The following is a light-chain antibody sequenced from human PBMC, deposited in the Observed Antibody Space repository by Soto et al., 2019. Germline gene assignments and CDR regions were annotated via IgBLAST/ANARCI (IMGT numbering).Light chain of an antibody. J-gene: IGKJ5*01. CDR2: DAT. CDR3: QQFNSP. Sequence: IQLTQSPSSLSASIRDTASIACRASEDIATALAWYQQKPGAPPRLLSYDATILQRGVPSRCSGTGSGTNFILTSRDLQAVDFSTYYGQQFNSPFGQGTRLEIK. CDR1: EDIATA. V-gene: IGKV1-13*02.